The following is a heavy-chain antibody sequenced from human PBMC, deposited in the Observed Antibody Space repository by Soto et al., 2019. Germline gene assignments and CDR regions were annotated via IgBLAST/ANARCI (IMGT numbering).Heavy chain of an antibody. D-gene: IGHD3-22*01. J-gene: IGHJ3*02. CDR2: ISAYNGNT. CDR1: GYTFTSYG. CDR3: ARGDLYYYDSSGYDAFDI. V-gene: IGHV1-18*01. Sequence: ASVKVSCKASGYTFTSYGISWVRQAPGQGLEWMGWISAYNGNTNYAQKLQGRVTMTTDTSTSTAYMELSSLRSDDTAVYYCARGDLYYYDSSGYDAFDIWGQGTMVTVSS.